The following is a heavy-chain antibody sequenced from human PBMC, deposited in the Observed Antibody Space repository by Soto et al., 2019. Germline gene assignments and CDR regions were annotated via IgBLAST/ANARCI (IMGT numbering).Heavy chain of an antibody. CDR1: GFTVSSNY. Sequence: PGGSLRLSCAASGFTVSSNYMSWVRQAPGKGLEWVSVIYSGGSTYYADSVKGRFTISRDNSKNTLYLQMNSLRAEDTAVYYCARELAYGPHDYYYYYGMDVWGQGTPVTVSS. CDR2: IYSGGST. D-gene: IGHD3-3*02. V-gene: IGHV3-53*01. J-gene: IGHJ6*02. CDR3: ARELAYGPHDYYYYYGMDV.